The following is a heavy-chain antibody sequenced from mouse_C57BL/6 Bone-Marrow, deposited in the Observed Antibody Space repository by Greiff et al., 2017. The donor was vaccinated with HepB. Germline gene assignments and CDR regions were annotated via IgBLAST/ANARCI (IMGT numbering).Heavy chain of an antibody. J-gene: IGHJ3*01. CDR3: ARLRRAGFAY. V-gene: IGHV5-17*01. Sequence: EVKLMESGGGLVKPGGSLKLSCAASGFTFSDYGMHWVRQAPEKGLEWVAYISSGSSTIYYADTVKGRFTISRDNAKNTLFLQMTSLRSEDTAMYYCARLRRAGFAYWGQGTLVTVSA. D-gene: IGHD2-4*01. CDR1: GFTFSDYG. CDR2: ISSGSSTI.